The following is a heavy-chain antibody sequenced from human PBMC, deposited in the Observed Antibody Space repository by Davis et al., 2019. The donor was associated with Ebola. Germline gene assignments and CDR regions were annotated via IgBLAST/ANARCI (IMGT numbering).Heavy chain of an antibody. Sequence: GGSLRLSCAASGFTFDDYAMHWVRQAPGKGLEWVSGISWNSGSIGYADSVKGRFTISRDNAKNSLYLQMNSLRAEDTALYYCAKDRSGGRGYYFDYWGQGTLVTVSS. V-gene: IGHV3-9*01. CDR3: AKDRSGGRGYYFDY. CDR1: GFTFDDYA. CDR2: ISWNSGSI. D-gene: IGHD3-10*01. J-gene: IGHJ4*02.